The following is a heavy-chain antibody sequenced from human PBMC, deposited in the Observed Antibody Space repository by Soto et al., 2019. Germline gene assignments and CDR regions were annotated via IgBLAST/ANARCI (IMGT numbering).Heavy chain of an antibody. CDR1: GGSISSYY. CDR3: AGRVDTAMVYYYYAMDV. V-gene: IGHV4-59*01. CDR2: IYYSGST. Sequence: PSETLSLTCTVSGGSISSYYWSWIRQPPGKGLEWIGYIYYSGSTNYNPSLKSRVTISVDTSKNQFSLKLSSVTAADTAVYYCAGRVDTAMVYYYYAMDVWGQGTTVTVSS. D-gene: IGHD5-18*01. J-gene: IGHJ6*02.